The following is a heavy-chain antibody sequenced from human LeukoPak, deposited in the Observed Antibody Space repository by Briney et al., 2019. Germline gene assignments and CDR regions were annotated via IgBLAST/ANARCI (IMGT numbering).Heavy chain of an antibody. CDR3: ARVGRLALRYFDWLPSRKYYFDY. CDR2: MNPNSGNT. Sequence: ASVKVSCKASGYTFTSYDINWVRQATGQGLEWMGWMNPNSGNTGYAQKFQGRVTITRNTSISTAYMELSSLRSEDTAVYYCARVGRLALRYFDWLPSRKYYFDYWGQGTLVTVSS. CDR1: GYTFTSYD. V-gene: IGHV1-8*03. J-gene: IGHJ4*02. D-gene: IGHD3-9*01.